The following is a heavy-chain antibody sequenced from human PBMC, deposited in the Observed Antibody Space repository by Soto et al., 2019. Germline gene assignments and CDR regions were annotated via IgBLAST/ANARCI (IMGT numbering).Heavy chain of an antibody. CDR3: ATDHLVPADRVGYCYGHVDV. J-gene: IGHJ6*04. D-gene: IGHD2-2*01. V-gene: IGHV1-46*03. CDR2: INPSGGIT. Sequence: QVQLVQSGAEVKKPGASVKVSCKASVYTFTSYYMHWVRQAPGQGLEWMGIINPSGGITSYAQKGQARVTMTKDTSTSPVYMELSSLKSEDTAVYYCATDHLVPADRVGYCYGHVDVWCKGTKATVSS. CDR1: VYTFTSYY.